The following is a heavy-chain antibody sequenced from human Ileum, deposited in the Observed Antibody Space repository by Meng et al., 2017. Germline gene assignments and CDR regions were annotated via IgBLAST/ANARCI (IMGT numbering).Heavy chain of an antibody. CDR1: GGSVNSVSCY. J-gene: IGHJ4*02. D-gene: IGHD3-10*01. V-gene: IGHV4-61*01. CDR2: THYSGSR. Sequence: QVQLKESVPGMVRPSENLSFTSIVSGGSVNSVSCYWRCIRQPPGKGLEWIGLTHYSGSRNYNPSLKSRVTMSVDTSKNQVSLRLTSVTAADTAVYYCARFYGSGTFEVHDYWGQGTLVTVSS. CDR3: ARFYGSGTFEVHDY.